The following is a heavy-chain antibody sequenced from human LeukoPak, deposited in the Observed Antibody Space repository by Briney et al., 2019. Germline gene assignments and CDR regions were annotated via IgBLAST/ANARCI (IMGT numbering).Heavy chain of an antibody. CDR1: EFNIKTNY. CDR3: ARDYTPVGTTIVSTDLDY. J-gene: IGHJ4*02. V-gene: IGHV3-48*02. D-gene: IGHD1-26*01. CDR2: ISSRSNTI. Sequence: GGSLRLSCAASEFNIKTNYMTWVRQAPGKGLEWVSYISSRSNTIYYADSVKGRFTISRDNAKNSLYLQMNSLRDEDTAVYYCARDYTPVGTTIVSTDLDYWGQGTLVTVSS.